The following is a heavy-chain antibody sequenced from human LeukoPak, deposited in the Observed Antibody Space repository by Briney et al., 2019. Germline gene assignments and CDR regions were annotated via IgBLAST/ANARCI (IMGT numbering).Heavy chain of an antibody. D-gene: IGHD3-3*01. CDR1: GGSISSSSYY. Sequence: SETLSLTSTVSGGSISSSSYYWGWIRQPPGKGLEWIGSIYYSGSTYYNPSLKSRVTISVDTSKNQFSLKLSSVTAADTAVYYCARHRITIFGVVIRNNWFDPWGQGTLVTVSS. J-gene: IGHJ5*02. CDR3: ARHRITIFGVVIRNNWFDP. CDR2: IYYSGST. V-gene: IGHV4-39*01.